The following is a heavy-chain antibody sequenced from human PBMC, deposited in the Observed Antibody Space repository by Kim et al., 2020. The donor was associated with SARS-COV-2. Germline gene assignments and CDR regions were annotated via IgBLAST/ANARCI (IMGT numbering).Heavy chain of an antibody. V-gene: IGHV4-34*01. J-gene: IGHJ4*02. CDR2: INHSGST. CDR3: ARVMSPGVVVTANDY. CDR1: GGSFSGYY. D-gene: IGHD2-21*02. Sequence: SETLSLTCAVYGGSFSGYYWSWIRQPPGKGLEWIGEINHSGSTNYNPSLKSRVTISVDTSKNQFSLKLSSVTAADTAVYYCARVMSPGVVVTANDYWGQGTLVTVSS.